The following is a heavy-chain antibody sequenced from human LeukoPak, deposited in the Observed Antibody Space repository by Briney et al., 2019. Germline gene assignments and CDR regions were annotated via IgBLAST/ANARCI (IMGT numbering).Heavy chain of an antibody. CDR1: GFTFSSYA. Sequence: GGSLRLSCAASGFTFSSYAMSWVRQAPGKGLEWVSAISGSGGSTYYADSVKGRFTISRDNSKNTLYLQMNSLRAEDTAVYYCAKDFQDIVVVVAATSVDYWGQGTLVTVSS. J-gene: IGHJ4*02. CDR3: AKDFQDIVVVVAATSVDY. CDR2: ISGSGGST. V-gene: IGHV3-23*01. D-gene: IGHD2-15*01.